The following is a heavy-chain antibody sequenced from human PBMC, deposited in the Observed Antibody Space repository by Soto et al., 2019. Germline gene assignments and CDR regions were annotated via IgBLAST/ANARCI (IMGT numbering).Heavy chain of an antibody. CDR3: ARDRGGSVHSYVYFDI. V-gene: IGHV3-33*01. Sequence: QVQLVESGGGGVQPGRSLRLSCASSGFTCRSYGMNWVRQAPGQGLGWVAVISDEGTNKFYADSVKGRFTISRDNSNKARYFQVSRLRAEDTAVYYCARDRGGSVHSYVYFDIWGQGTLVTVSS. CDR2: ISDEGTNK. J-gene: IGHJ4*02. CDR1: GFTCRSYG. D-gene: IGHD3-16*01.